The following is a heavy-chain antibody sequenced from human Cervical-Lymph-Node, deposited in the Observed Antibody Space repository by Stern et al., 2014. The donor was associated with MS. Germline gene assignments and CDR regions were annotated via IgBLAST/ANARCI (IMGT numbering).Heavy chain of an antibody. CDR2: IDTDGGTT. V-gene: IGHV3-74*01. D-gene: IGHD6-25*01. CDR1: GFTFSSYW. J-gene: IGHJ4*02. CDR3: ARDSSGRDDF. Sequence: EVQLVESGGGLVQPGGSLRLSCAASGFTFSSYWLHWFRQAPGKWLVWVSRIDTDGGTTNYADSVKGRFTISRDNAENTLYLQMNSLRAEDTAVYYCARDSSGRDDFWGQGTLVTVSS.